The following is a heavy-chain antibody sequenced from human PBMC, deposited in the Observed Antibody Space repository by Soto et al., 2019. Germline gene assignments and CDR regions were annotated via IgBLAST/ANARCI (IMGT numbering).Heavy chain of an antibody. J-gene: IGHJ2*01. CDR1: GFTFSSYA. CDR2: ISGSGGST. D-gene: IGHD4-17*01. Sequence: GGSLRLSCAASGFTFSSYAMSWVRRAPGKGLEWVSVISGSGGSTYSADSVKGRFTISRDNSKNTLYLQMNSLRAEDTAVYYCAKRTVGWYFDLWGRGTLVTVSS. V-gene: IGHV3-23*01. CDR3: AKRTVGWYFDL.